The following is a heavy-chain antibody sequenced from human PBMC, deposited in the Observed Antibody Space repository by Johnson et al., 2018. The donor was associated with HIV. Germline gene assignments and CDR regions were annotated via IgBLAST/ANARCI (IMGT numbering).Heavy chain of an antibody. CDR2: SNWNGGST. D-gene: IGHD2-8*02. J-gene: IGHJ3*02. V-gene: IGHV3-20*04. CDR3: ARGGYCTGGVCLGDAFDI. Sequence: VQLVESGGGVVRPGGSLRLSCAASGFTFDDYGMSWVRQAPGKGLEWVPGSNWNGGSTGYADSVKGRFTISRDNAKNSLYLQMNSLRAEDTALYYCARGGYCTGGVCLGDAFDIWGQGTMVTVSS. CDR1: GFTFDDYG.